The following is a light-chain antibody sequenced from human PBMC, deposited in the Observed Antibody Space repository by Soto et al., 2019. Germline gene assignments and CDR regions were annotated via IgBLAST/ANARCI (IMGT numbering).Light chain of an antibody. CDR3: QQYGSSGT. J-gene: IGKJ1*01. Sequence: VMTHSPSTLSPSPSYRATLSCRASQSISSNLAWYQQKPGQAPRLLIYGASNRATGIPDRFSGSGSGTDFTLTISRLEPEDFAVYYCQQYGSSGTFGQGTKVDIK. CDR1: QSISSN. V-gene: IGKV3-20*01. CDR2: GAS.